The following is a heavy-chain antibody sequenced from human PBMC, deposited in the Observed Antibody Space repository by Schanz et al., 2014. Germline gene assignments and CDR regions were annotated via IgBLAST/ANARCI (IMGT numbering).Heavy chain of an antibody. Sequence: VQLVESGGDLVKPGGSLRLSCEASGFTFSNYGMNWVRQAPEKGLEWVSYISSSSGTIYYADSVKGRFTISRDNAKNLLYLQMNGLRAEDTAVYFCARGGSSGYDFSIYDMDVWGKGTTVTVSS. CDR3: ARGGSSGYDFSIYDMDV. CDR1: GFTFSNYG. J-gene: IGHJ6*03. D-gene: IGHD5-12*01. CDR2: ISSSSGTI. V-gene: IGHV3-48*01.